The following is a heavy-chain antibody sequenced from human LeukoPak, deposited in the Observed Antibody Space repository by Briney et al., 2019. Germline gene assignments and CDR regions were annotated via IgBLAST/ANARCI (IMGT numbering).Heavy chain of an antibody. Sequence: GGSLRLSCAASGFTFSSYSMNWVRQAPGKGLEWVSRIDTDEGSTSYADSVKGRFTISRDNAKNTLYLQMNSLRAEDTAVYYCARDGSLPDYWGQGTLVTVSS. J-gene: IGHJ4*02. V-gene: IGHV3-74*01. CDR2: IDTDEGST. CDR3: ARDGSLPDY. CDR1: GFTFSSYS.